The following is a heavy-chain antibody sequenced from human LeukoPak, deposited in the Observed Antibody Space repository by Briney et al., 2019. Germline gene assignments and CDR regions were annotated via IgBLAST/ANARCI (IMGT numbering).Heavy chain of an antibody. CDR1: GYTLTELS. D-gene: IGHD4-11*01. CDR2: FDPEDGET. CDR3: ASTTVTPRHYYYYYGMDV. Sequence: ASVKVSCKVSGYTLTELSMHWVRQAPGKGLEWMGGFDPEDGETNYAQKFQGRVTMTEDTSTDTAYMELSSLRSEDTAVYYCASTTVTPRHYYYYYGMDVWGQGTTVTVSS. V-gene: IGHV1-24*01. J-gene: IGHJ6*02.